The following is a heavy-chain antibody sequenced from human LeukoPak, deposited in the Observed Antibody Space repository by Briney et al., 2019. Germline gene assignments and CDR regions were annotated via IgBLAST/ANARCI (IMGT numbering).Heavy chain of an antibody. CDR1: GFTFSSYW. J-gene: IGHJ4*02. D-gene: IGHD3-22*01. Sequence: GGSLRLSCAASGFTFSSYWMHWVRQAPGKGLVWVSRINSDGSSTSYADSVKGRFTISRDNAKNTLYLQMNSLRAEDTAVYYCARVLGYYDSSGRSVYFDYWGQGTLVTVSS. V-gene: IGHV3-74*01. CDR2: INSDGSST. CDR3: ARVLGYYDSSGRSVYFDY.